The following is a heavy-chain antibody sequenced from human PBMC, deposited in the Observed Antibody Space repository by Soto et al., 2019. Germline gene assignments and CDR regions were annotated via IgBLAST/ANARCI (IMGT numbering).Heavy chain of an antibody. CDR2: ISAYNANT. CDR3: AREHIGRAGSGMDV. V-gene: IGHV1-18*01. D-gene: IGHD2-15*01. J-gene: IGHJ6*02. Sequence: QVQLVQSGSEVKKPGASVKVSCKASGYTFNRYGVSWVRQAPGQGLEWMGWISAYNANTNYAQNLQGRVTMTTDTSPSTAYMELRSLRSDDKAVYHCAREHIGRAGSGMDVWGQGTTVTVSS. CDR1: GYTFNRYG.